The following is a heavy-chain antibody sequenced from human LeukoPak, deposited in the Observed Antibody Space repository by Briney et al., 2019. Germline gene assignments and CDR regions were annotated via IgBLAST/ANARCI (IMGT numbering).Heavy chain of an antibody. CDR3: VKTYCSITRCSPGFDS. Sequence: GGSLRLSCVGSGFIFKLFAVGWVRQAPGKGLEWVSVISGTNDETDYANSVRGHFTISRDSSLNTLFLQMDNLRAEDTAVYYCVKTYCSITRCSPGFDSWGQGTLVTVSS. D-gene: IGHD3-10*01. V-gene: IGHV3-23*01. J-gene: IGHJ4*02. CDR1: GFIFKLFA. CDR2: ISGTNDET.